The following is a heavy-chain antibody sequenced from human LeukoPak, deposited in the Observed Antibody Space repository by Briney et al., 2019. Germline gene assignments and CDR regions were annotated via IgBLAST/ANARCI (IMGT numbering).Heavy chain of an antibody. J-gene: IGHJ4*02. CDR1: GFIFSNYA. D-gene: IGHD6-19*01. Sequence: GGSLRLSCAASGFIFSNYAMSWVRQAPGKGLEWVSSVSATDGSTYYADSLKGRFTISRDNSKNTLYLQMNSLRAEDTAVYYCATGHGSGWHTLCYWGQGTLVTVSS. V-gene: IGHV3-23*01. CDR3: ATGHGSGWHTLCY. CDR2: VSATDGST.